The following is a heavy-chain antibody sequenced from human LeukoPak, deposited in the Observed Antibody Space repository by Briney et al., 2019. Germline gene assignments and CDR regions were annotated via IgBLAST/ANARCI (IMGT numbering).Heavy chain of an antibody. J-gene: IGHJ2*01. V-gene: IGHV4-30-4*01. CDR1: GGSISSGDYY. CDR3: ARDDPYCSGGSCYGSWYFDL. Sequence: SETLSLTCTVSGGSISSGDYYWSWIRQPPGKGLEWIGYIYYSGSTYYNPSLKSRVTISVDTSKNQFSLKLSSVTAADTAVYYCARDDPYCSGGSCYGSWYFDLWGRGTLVTVS. D-gene: IGHD2-15*01. CDR2: IYYSGST.